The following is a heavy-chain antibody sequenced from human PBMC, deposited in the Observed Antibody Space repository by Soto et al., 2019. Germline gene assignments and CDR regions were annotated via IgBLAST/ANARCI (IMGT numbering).Heavy chain of an antibody. V-gene: IGHV3-72*01. Sequence: EVQLVESGGGLVQPGGSLRLSCAASGFTFSDHYMYWVRQASGKGLEWVGRIRNKANSYTAEYAASVKGRFTISGDDSKNSLYLQMNSLKIEDTALYYCVRAGTGYQLDYWGQGTLVTVSS. CDR3: VRAGTGYQLDY. J-gene: IGHJ4*02. D-gene: IGHD3-9*01. CDR1: GFTFSDHY. CDR2: IRNKANSYTA.